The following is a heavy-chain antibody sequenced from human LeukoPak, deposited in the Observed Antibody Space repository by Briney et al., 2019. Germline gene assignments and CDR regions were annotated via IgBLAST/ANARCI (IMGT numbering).Heavy chain of an antibody. J-gene: IGHJ4*02. CDR3: AGGGIEWLSLYYFDY. CDR1: GGSISSGSYY. D-gene: IGHD3-3*01. Sequence: PSQTLSLTCTVSGGSISSGSYYWSWIRQPAGKGLEWIGRIYTSGSTNYNPSLKSRVTISVDTSKNQFSLKLSSVTAADTAVYYCAGGGIEWLSLYYFDYWGQGTLVTVSS. CDR2: IYTSGST. V-gene: IGHV4-61*02.